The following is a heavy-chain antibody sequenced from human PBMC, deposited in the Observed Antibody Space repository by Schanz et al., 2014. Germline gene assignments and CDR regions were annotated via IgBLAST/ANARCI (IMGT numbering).Heavy chain of an antibody. CDR1: GASVSSFY. V-gene: IGHV4-4*07. Sequence: QVQLQESGPGLVKPSETLSLTCAVSGASVSSFYWSWIRQPAGKGLDWIGHVYATGGTKYNPSLKSRVTRQVDTPQKQIPLKLTSVTAADTAVYYCARTLVNGSRKWFVPWGPGTQVTVSS. D-gene: IGHD3-10*01. J-gene: IGHJ5*02. CDR2: VYATGGT. CDR3: ARTLVNGSRKWFVP.